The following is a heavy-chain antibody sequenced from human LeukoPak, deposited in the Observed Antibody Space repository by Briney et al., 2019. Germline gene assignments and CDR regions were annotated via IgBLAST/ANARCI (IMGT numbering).Heavy chain of an antibody. CDR1: GGSFSGYY. D-gene: IGHD3-10*01. J-gene: IGHJ4*02. Sequence: PSETLSLTCAVYGGSFSGYYWSWIRQPPGKGLEWIGKINHSGSTNYNPSLKSRVTISVDTSKNQFSLKLSSVTAADTAVCYCARSTRGRMVRGVIDYWGQGTLVTVSS. CDR3: ARSTRGRMVRGVIDY. CDR2: INHSGST. V-gene: IGHV4-34*01.